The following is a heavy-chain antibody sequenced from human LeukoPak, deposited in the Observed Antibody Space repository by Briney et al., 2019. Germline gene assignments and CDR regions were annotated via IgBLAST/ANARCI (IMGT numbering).Heavy chain of an antibody. J-gene: IGHJ4*02. D-gene: IGHD3-16*01. Sequence: PGGSLRLSCTASGFTFRRYAISWVRQAPGKGLEWVSAISGSGDNTYYADSVKGRFTISRDNSKNTLYLQMNNLRAEDTAVYYCAKRGEDPVNLDYWGQGTLVTVSS. CDR1: GFTFRRYA. V-gene: IGHV3-23*01. CDR2: ISGSGDNT. CDR3: AKRGEDPVNLDY.